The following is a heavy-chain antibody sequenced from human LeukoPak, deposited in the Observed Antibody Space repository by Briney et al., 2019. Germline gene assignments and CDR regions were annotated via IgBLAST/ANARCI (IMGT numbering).Heavy chain of an antibody. V-gene: IGHV3-7*01. CDR1: GFTFSSYA. J-gene: IGHJ4*02. CDR3: ARDQGKVAYYFDY. D-gene: IGHD5-12*01. Sequence: GGSLRLSCAASGFTFSSYAMSWVRQAPGKGLEWVANIKQDGSEKYYVDSVKGRFTISRDNAKNSLYLQMNSLRAEDTAVYYCARDQGKVAYYFDYWGQGTLVTVSS. CDR2: IKQDGSEK.